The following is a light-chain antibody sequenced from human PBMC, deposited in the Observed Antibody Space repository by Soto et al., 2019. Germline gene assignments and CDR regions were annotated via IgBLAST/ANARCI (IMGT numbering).Light chain of an antibody. CDR2: DAS. CDR1: QSVSSSS. Sequence: EIVLTQSPGTLSLSPGERATLSCRASQSVSSSSLAWYQQKPGQAPRLLIYDASSRATGIPDRFSGSGSGTDFTLTISRLEPEDFAVYFCQQSGTSPTFGQGTKVDIK. V-gene: IGKV3-20*01. CDR3: QQSGTSPT. J-gene: IGKJ1*01.